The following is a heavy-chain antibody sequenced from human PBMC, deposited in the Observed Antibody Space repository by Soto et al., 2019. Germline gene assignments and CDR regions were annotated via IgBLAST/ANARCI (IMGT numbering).Heavy chain of an antibody. J-gene: IGHJ4*02. CDR2: ISYDGSNK. Sequence: QVQLVESGGGVVQPGRSLRLSCAASGFTFSSYGMHWVRQAPGKGLEWVAVISYDGSNKYYADSVKGRFTISRDNSKNXLYLQMNSLRDEDTDVYYCAKDRRPGYRSSWYPQVWGQGTLVTVSS. D-gene: IGHD6-13*01. CDR1: GFTFSSYG. CDR3: AKDRRPGYRSSWYPQV. V-gene: IGHV3-30*18.